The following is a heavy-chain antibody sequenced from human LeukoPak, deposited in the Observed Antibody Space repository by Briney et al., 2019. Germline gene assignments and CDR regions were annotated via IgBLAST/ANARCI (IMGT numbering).Heavy chain of an antibody. CDR2: IWYDGSNK. V-gene: IGHV3-33*01. CDR1: GFTFSSYG. Sequence: GGSLRLSCAASGFTFSSYGMHWVRQAPGKGLEWVAVIWYDGSNKYYADSVKGRFTISRDNSKNALYLQMNSLRAEDTAVYYCARTGYSSSWYISKMASDYWGQGTLVTVSS. J-gene: IGHJ4*02. D-gene: IGHD6-13*01. CDR3: ARTGYSSSWYISKMASDY.